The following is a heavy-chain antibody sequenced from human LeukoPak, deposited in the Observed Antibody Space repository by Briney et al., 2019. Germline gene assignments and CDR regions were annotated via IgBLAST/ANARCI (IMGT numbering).Heavy chain of an antibody. CDR1: GFIFSNHA. V-gene: IGHV3-23*01. CDR3: VKDYQVGNSPAFGDY. Sequence: PGGSLRLSCAASGFIFSNHAMSWVRQDPGKGLEWVSGLIENGATTYYADSVKGRFTISRDNSRNTMYLQMNSLRAEDTAMYYCVKDYQVGNSPAFGDYWGQGTLVTVSS. J-gene: IGHJ4*02. CDR2: LIENGATT. D-gene: IGHD1-26*01.